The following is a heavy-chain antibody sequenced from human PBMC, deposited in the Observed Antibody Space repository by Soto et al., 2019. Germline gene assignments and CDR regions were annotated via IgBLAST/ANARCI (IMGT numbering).Heavy chain of an antibody. CDR3: ARVERGTATTVVDAFDI. CDR1: GGFVTSGSYY. Sequence: QVQLQQWGAGLLKSSETLSLTCAVYGGFVTSGSYYWSWIRQPPGKGLEWIGEMSHSGGTHFNPSLKSRVTISVDTSKNQFTLKMSSMTAADTALYYCARVERGTATTVVDAFDIWGPGTMVTVSS. J-gene: IGHJ3*02. CDR2: MSHSGGT. D-gene: IGHD1-1*01. V-gene: IGHV4-34*01.